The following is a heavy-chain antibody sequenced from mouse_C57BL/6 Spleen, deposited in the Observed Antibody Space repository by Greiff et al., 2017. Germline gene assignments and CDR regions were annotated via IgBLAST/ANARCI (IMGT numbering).Heavy chain of an antibody. J-gene: IGHJ2*01. D-gene: IGHD1-1*01. CDR1: GYTFTGYW. V-gene: IGHV1-9*01. CDR2: ILPGGGST. CDR3: ARRAHYYGSSYDY. Sequence: LVESGAELMKPGASVKLSCKATGYTFTGYWIEWVKQRPGHGLEWIGEILPGGGSTNYNEKFKGKATFTADTSSNTAYMQLSSLTTEDSAIYYCARRAHYYGSSYDYWGQGTTLTVSS.